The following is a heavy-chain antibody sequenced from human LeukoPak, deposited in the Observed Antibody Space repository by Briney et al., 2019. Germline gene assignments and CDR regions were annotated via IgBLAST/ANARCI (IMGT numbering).Heavy chain of an antibody. V-gene: IGHV3-66*01. J-gene: IGHJ4*02. CDR1: GFTVSSNY. D-gene: IGHD1-26*01. CDR2: IYSGGST. CDR3: AREVGATMFAAGGFDY. Sequence: GGSLRLSCAASGFTVSSNYMSWVRQVPGKGLEWVSVIYSGGSTYYADSVKGRFTISRDNSKNTLYLQMNSLRAEDTAVYYCAREVGATMFAAGGFDYWGQGTLVTVSS.